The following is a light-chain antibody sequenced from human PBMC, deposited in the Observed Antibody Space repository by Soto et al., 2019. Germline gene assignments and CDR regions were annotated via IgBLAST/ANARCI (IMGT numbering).Light chain of an antibody. V-gene: IGKV1-5*03. CDR3: QHYTDVQYP. CDR1: QSIGSG. J-gene: IGKJ2*01. Sequence: DIQMTQSPSTLSASVGDGVTITCRASQSIGSGLAWYQQKPGKAPKRLIYKATNLQTGVPSRFSGSGSGTDFSLTISSLQPVDSATYYCQHYTDVQYPVGQGTKVEI. CDR2: KAT.